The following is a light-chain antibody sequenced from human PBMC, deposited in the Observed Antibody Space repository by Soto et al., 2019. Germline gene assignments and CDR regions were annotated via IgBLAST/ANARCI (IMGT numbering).Light chain of an antibody. CDR3: QAWDSSTALHVV. CDR1: KLGDKY. Sequence: SYELTQPPSVSVSPGQTASITCSGAKLGDKYACWYQQKPGQSPVLVIYQDSKRPSGIPERFSGSNSGNTATLTISGTQAMDEADYYCQAWDSSTALHVVFGGGTKLTVL. CDR2: QDS. J-gene: IGLJ2*01. V-gene: IGLV3-1*01.